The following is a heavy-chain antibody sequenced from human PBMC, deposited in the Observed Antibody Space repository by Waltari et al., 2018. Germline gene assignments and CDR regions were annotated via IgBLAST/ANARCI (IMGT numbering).Heavy chain of an antibody. D-gene: IGHD6-13*01. CDR3: ARSGVAAAGDDY. CDR2: ITRSSSTI. Sequence: EVQLVESGGGLVQPGGSLRLSCAASGFTFSGFSMNWVRPAPGKGGEWGSYITRSSSTIDYADSVKGRFTVSRDNAKNSLYLQMNSLRDEDTAVYYCARSGVAAAGDDYWGQGTLVTVSS. J-gene: IGHJ4*02. CDR1: GFTFSGFS. V-gene: IGHV3-48*02.